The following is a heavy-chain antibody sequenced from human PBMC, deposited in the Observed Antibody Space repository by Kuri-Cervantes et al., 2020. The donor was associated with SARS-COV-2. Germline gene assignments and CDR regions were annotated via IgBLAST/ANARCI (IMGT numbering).Heavy chain of an antibody. J-gene: IGHJ4*02. V-gene: IGHV3-33*08. CDR3: ALYGDYYY. D-gene: IGHD4-17*01. CDR2: IWYDGSNK. CDR1: GFPSSSYG. Sequence: GESLKISCAASGFPSSSYGMHWVRQAPGKGLGCVAVIWYDGSNKYYADSVKGRFTISRDNSKNTLYLQMNSLRAEDTAVYYCALYGDYYYWGQGTLVTVSS.